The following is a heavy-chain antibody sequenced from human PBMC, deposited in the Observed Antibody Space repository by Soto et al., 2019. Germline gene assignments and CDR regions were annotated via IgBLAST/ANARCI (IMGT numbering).Heavy chain of an antibody. D-gene: IGHD3-16*01. CDR2: ISGSGGST. V-gene: IGHV3-23*01. CDR1: GFTFSSYA. CDR3: AKDRNKYVITFGGGDAFDI. J-gene: IGHJ3*02. Sequence: EVQLLESGGGLVQPGGSLRLSCAASGFTFSSYAMSWVRQAPGKGLEWVSAISGSGGSTYYADSVKGRFTISRDNSKNTLYLQMNSLRAEDTAVYYCAKDRNKYVITFGGGDAFDIWGQGTMVTVSS.